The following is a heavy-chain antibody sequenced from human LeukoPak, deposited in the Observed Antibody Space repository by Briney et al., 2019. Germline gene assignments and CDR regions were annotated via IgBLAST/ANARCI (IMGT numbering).Heavy chain of an antibody. Sequence: SETLSLTCTVSGDSINSYYWSWIRQPPGRGLEWIGYIYYSGSTYYTPSLKSRVTISVDTSKNQFSLKLTSVTAADTAVYYCARGAGYSGYDFDFWGQGTLVTVSS. CDR1: GDSINSYY. D-gene: IGHD5-12*01. CDR3: ARGAGYSGYDFDF. J-gene: IGHJ4*02. V-gene: IGHV4-59*12. CDR2: IYYSGST.